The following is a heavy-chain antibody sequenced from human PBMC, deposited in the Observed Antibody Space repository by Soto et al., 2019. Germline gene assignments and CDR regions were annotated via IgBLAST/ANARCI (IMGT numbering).Heavy chain of an antibody. J-gene: IGHJ4*02. V-gene: IGHV4-59*01. CDR3: ARERETDYIDY. CDR1: GGSISSYY. CDR2: IYYSGST. Sequence: SETLSLTCTVSGGSISSYYWSWIRQPPGKGLEWIGYIYYSGSTNYNPSLKSRVTISVDTSKNQFSLKLSSVTAADTAVYYCARERETDYIDYWGQGILVTVSS.